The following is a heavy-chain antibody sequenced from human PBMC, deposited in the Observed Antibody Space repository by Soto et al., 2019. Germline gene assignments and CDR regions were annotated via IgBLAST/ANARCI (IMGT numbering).Heavy chain of an antibody. CDR2: IHYSGST. CDR1: GGSISIGAYY. V-gene: IGHV4-31*02. J-gene: IGHJ6*02. CDR3: ARAMEVRGALPRYYYYYGMDV. Sequence: PSETLSVTWNFAGGSISIGAYYWSWIREHPGNGMDSIGYIHYSGSTYYNPSLKSRVTISVDTSTNQFSLKLSSVTAADTAVYYCARAMEVRGALPRYYYYYGMDVWGQGTTVTGSS. D-gene: IGHD3-10*01.